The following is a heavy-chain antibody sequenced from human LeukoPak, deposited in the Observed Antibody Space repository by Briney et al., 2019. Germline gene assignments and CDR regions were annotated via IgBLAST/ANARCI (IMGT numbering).Heavy chain of an antibody. CDR3: ARPVGSSWYGGAFDI. J-gene: IGHJ3*02. CDR1: GYTFTSYG. CDR2: ISAYNGNT. D-gene: IGHD6-13*01. V-gene: IGHV1-18*04. Sequence: ASVKVSCKASGYTFTSYGISWVRQAPGQRLEWMGWISAYNGNTNYAQKLQGRVTMTTDTSTSTAYMELRSLRSDDTAVYYCARPVGSSWYGGAFDIWGQGTMVTVSS.